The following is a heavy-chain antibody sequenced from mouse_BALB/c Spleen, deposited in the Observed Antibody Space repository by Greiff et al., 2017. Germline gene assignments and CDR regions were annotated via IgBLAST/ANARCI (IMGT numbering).Heavy chain of an antibody. D-gene: IGHD4-1*01. CDR2: ISSGGST. V-gene: IGHV5-6-5*01. CDR3: ARLGRGYYFDY. J-gene: IGHJ2*01. CDR1: GFTFSSYA. Sequence: EVQLVESGGGLVKPGGSLKLSCAASGFTFSSYAMSWVRQTPEKRLEWVASISSGGSTYYPDSVKGRFTISRDNAKNTLYLQMSSLKSEDTAMYYCARLGRGYYFDYWGQGTTLTVSS.